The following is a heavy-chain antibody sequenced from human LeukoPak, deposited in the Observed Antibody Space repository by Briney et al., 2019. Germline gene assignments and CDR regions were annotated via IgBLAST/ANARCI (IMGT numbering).Heavy chain of an antibody. J-gene: IGHJ4*02. D-gene: IGHD5-24*01. Sequence: SLRLSCAASGFTFDDYAMHWVRQAPGKGPEWVSGISWNSGTIGYADSVKGRFTISRDNVKNSLYLQMNSLRAEDTALYYCAKGRDGYLRNFDYWGQGTLVTVSS. CDR2: ISWNSGTI. CDR1: GFTFDDYA. V-gene: IGHV3-9*01. CDR3: AKGRDGYLRNFDY.